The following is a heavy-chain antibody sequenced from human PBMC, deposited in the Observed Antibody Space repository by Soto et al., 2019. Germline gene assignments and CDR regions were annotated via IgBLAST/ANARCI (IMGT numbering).Heavy chain of an antibody. CDR3: AKGYSGSYSHYFDY. V-gene: IGHV3-23*01. D-gene: IGHD1-26*01. Sequence: PGGSLRLSCAASGFTFSSYVMSWVRQAPGKGLEWVSAISGSGGSTYYADSVKGRFTISRDNSRNTLYLQMNSLRAEDTAVYYCAKGYSGSYSHYFDYWGQGTLVTSPQ. J-gene: IGHJ4*02. CDR1: GFTFSSYV. CDR2: ISGSGGST.